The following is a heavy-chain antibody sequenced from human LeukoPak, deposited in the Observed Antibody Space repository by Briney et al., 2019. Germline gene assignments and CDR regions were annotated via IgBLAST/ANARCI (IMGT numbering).Heavy chain of an antibody. Sequence: PETLSLTCTVSGGSISSYYWSWIRQPAGEGLEWIGHIYTSGSTKYSPSLKSRVTMSVDTSKNQFSLKLSSVTAADTAVYYCARVADYYDSSGYSPGAFDIWGQGTMVTVSS. J-gene: IGHJ3*02. CDR1: GGSISSYY. CDR3: ARVADYYDSSGYSPGAFDI. V-gene: IGHV4-4*07. CDR2: IYTSGST. D-gene: IGHD3-22*01.